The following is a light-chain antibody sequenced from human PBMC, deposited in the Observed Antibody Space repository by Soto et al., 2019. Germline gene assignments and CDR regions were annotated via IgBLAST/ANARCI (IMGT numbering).Light chain of an antibody. CDR2: AAS. Sequence: DIQMTQSPSSLSASVGDRVIITCRASQSISSYLNWYQHKPGKAPKVLIYAASSLQSGVPSRFSGSGSGTDFTLTISSLQPEDFATYYCQQSYSTPWTFGQGTKLEIK. CDR1: QSISSY. J-gene: IGKJ2*02. CDR3: QQSYSTPWT. V-gene: IGKV1-39*01.